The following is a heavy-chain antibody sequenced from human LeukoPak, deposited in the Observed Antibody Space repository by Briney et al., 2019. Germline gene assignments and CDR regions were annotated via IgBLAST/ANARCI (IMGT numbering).Heavy chain of an antibody. V-gene: IGHV3-23*01. CDR2: ISGSGGST. J-gene: IGHJ6*03. CDR1: GFTFSSYA. CDR3: AKGGSREFYYYMDV. Sequence: GGSLRLSCAASGFTFSSYAMYWVRQAPGKGLEWVSAISGSGGSTYYADSVKGRFTISRDNSKNTLYLQMNSLRAEDTAVYYCAKGGSREFYYYMDVWGKGTTVTVSS. D-gene: IGHD2-15*01.